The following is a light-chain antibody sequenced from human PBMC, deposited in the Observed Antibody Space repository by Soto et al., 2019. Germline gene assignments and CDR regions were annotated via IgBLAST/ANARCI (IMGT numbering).Light chain of an antibody. Sequence: EIVLKQSPDTLSLSPGERATLSCRASQSVRSNYLAWYQQKPGQAPRFLIYDASSRATGIPDRFSGSGSGTDFNLTISSLEPEDFAVYYCQQYGSTPLTFGGGTKVDI. CDR3: QQYGSTPLT. CDR1: QSVRSNY. CDR2: DAS. J-gene: IGKJ4*01. V-gene: IGKV3-20*01.